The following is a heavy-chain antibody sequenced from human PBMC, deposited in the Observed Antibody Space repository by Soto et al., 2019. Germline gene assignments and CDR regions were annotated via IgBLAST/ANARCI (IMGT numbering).Heavy chain of an antibody. CDR3: VRDQLYYYDIFGRPLNGFDI. J-gene: IGHJ3*02. V-gene: IGHV3-7*01. CDR1: GFTFSSYW. CDR2: IKQDGSEK. Sequence: PGGSLRLSCAASGFTFSSYWMSWVRQAPGKGLEWVANIKQDGSEKYYVDSVKGRFTISRDNAENSLYLQMNSLGAEDTALYYCVRDQLYYYDIFGRPLNGFDIWGQGTMVTVSS. D-gene: IGHD3-22*01.